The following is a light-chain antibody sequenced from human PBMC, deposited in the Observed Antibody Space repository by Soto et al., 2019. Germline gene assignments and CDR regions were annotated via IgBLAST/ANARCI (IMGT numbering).Light chain of an antibody. CDR2: AAS. V-gene: IGKV1-39*01. J-gene: IGKJ4*01. CDR1: QSISSY. Sequence: DILMTQSPPSLSASVGDRVTITCRASQSISSYLNWYQQKPGKAPKLLIYAASSLQSGVPSRFSGSGSGTEFTLTISSLQPEDFATYYCQQSYSTPLTFGGGTKVEIK. CDR3: QQSYSTPLT.